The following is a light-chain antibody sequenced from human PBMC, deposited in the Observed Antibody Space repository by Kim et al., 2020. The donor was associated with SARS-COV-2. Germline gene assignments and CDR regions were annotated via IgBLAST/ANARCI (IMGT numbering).Light chain of an antibody. V-gene: IGLV1-40*01. J-gene: IGLJ3*02. CDR3: QSYDSSLSGSV. Sequence: RVTIPCAGSSSNIGSGYDGHWYQQLPGTAPKLLIYGNSNRPSGVPDRFSGSKSGTSASLAITGLQAEDEADYYCQSYDSSLSGSVFGGGTKVTVL. CDR2: GNS. CDR1: SSNIGSGYD.